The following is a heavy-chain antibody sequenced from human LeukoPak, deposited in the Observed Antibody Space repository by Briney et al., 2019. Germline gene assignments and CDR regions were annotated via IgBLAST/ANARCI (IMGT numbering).Heavy chain of an antibody. Sequence: GGSLRLSCAASGFTFGNYAMNWVRQAPGKGLEWVSGISAGHRTDYADSVKGRFTISRDNSKNTLYLQMNTLRGEDTALYYCAKDGAAWGQGALVTVSS. CDR2: ISAGHRT. J-gene: IGHJ4*02. CDR1: GFTFGNYA. D-gene: IGHD6-25*01. V-gene: IGHV3-23*01. CDR3: AKDGAA.